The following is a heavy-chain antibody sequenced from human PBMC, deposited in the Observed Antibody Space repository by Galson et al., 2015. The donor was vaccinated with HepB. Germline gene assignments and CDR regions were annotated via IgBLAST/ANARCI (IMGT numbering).Heavy chain of an antibody. CDR2: FDPEDGET. J-gene: IGHJ3*02. CDR1: GYTLTELS. Sequence: SVKVSCKVSGYTLTELSMHWVRQAPGKGLEWMGGFDPEDGETIYAQKFQGRVTMTEDTSTDTAYMELSSLRSEDTAVYYCATPTGGGISGAFDIWGQGTMVTVSS. CDR3: ATPTGGGISGAFDI. D-gene: IGHD3-16*02. V-gene: IGHV1-24*01.